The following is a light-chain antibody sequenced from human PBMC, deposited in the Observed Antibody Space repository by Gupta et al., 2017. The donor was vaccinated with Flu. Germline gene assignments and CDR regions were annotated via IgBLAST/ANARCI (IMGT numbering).Light chain of an antibody. CDR3: QQDDNYPWT. J-gene: IGKJ1*01. V-gene: IGKV1-8*01. CDR1: QSINSY. Sequence: AIRMTQSPSSFSASTGDRITITCRASQSINSYLAWYRQSPGKAPEPLIYAASTVQSGVPSRFSGSGSGTEFTLTISGLQSEDFATYYCQQDDNYPWTFGQGTKV. CDR2: AAS.